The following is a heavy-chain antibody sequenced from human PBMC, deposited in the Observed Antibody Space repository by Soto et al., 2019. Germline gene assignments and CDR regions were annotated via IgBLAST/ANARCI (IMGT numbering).Heavy chain of an antibody. D-gene: IGHD3-22*01. CDR3: VTGVYEIGGYYYDVFDH. CDR2: ISSGGTNT. CDR1: GFTFSSYA. Sequence: EVQLLESGGDLIQPGGSLRLSCVASGFTFSSYALSWVRQAPGQGLEWVSGISSGGTNTYYTDSVKARFTVSRDDFKNTLYLQLDSLRAEDTAIYYCVTGVYEIGGYYYDVFDHWGQGTRVTVS. V-gene: IGHV3-23*01. J-gene: IGHJ4*02.